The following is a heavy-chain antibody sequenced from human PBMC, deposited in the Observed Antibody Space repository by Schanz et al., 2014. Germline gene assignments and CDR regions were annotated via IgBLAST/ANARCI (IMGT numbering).Heavy chain of an antibody. CDR3: AKGRFGELSAFDI. V-gene: IGHV3-74*02. CDR1: GFTFSSHW. J-gene: IGHJ3*02. CDR2: INSVGSNT. Sequence: EVQLVESGGGWVQPGGSLRLSCAASGFTFSSHWMHWVRQDPGKGLVWVARINSVGSNTDYADSAKGRFTISRDNSKSTLYVEMNSLRAEDTAVYYCAKGRFGELSAFDIWGQGTMVTVSS. D-gene: IGHD3-10*01.